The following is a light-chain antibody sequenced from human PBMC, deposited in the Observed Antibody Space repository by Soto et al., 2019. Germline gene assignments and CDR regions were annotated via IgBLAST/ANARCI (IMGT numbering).Light chain of an antibody. Sequence: QSVLTQPASVSGSPGQSITISCTGTSSDIGAYDYVSWNQQHPDKALKLMIYEVSIRLSGFSNRFSGSKSVNTATLTISGLQAEDEADYCSSYTSSSTRVFGTGT. V-gene: IGLV2-14*03. CDR1: SSDIGAYDY. CDR3: SSYTSSSTRV. CDR2: EVS. J-gene: IGLJ1*01.